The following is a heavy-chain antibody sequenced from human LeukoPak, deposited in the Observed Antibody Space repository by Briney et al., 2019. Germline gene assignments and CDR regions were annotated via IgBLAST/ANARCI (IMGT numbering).Heavy chain of an antibody. CDR2: IWYDGSNK. CDR1: GFTFSSYG. D-gene: IGHD3-22*01. V-gene: IGHV3-33*01. CDR3: ARDGSGYYFDY. Sequence: PGRSLRLSCAASGFTFSSYGMHWVRQAPGKGLEWVAVIWYDGSNKYYAGSVKGRFTISRDNSKNTLYLQMNSLRAEDTAVYYCARDGSGYYFDYWGQGTLVTVSS. J-gene: IGHJ4*02.